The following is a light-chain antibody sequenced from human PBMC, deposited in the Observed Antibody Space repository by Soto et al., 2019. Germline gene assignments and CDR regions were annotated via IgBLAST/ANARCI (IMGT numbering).Light chain of an antibody. CDR2: DNS. CDR3: QSYDISLSGVV. CDR1: SSNIGADYD. J-gene: IGLJ3*02. V-gene: IGLV1-40*01. Sequence: QPVLTQPPSVSGAPGQSITISCTGGSSNIGADYDVHWYQQRPGSSPKLLLFDNSNRPSGVPERFSGSKSGTSASLAITGLQAEDEAEYYCQSYDISLSGVVFGGGTKLTVL.